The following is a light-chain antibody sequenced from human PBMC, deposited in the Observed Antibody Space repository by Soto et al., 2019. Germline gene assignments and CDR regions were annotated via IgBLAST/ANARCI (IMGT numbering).Light chain of an antibody. V-gene: IGLV2-14*03. CDR3: SSYTTSNTRQIV. CDR1: SSDVGGYNY. Sequence: QSALTQPASVSGSPGQSITISCTGTSSDVGGYNYVSWYQHHPGKAPKLMIYDVSNRPSGVSNRFSGSKSGNTASLTIPGLQPEGEADYYCSSYTTSNTRQIVFGTGTKVTVL. J-gene: IGLJ1*01. CDR2: DVS.